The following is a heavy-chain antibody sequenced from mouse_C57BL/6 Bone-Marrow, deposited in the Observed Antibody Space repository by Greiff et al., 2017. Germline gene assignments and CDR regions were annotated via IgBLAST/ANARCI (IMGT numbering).Heavy chain of an antibody. J-gene: IGHJ4*01. CDR1: GYTFTSYW. D-gene: IGHD2-4*01. Sequence: VQLQQPGAELVMPGASVKLSCKASGYTFTSYWMHWVKQRPGQGLEWIGEIDPSDSYTNYNQKFKGKSTLTVDKSSSTAYMQRSSLTSEDSAVYYCAIYDYDRRSYAMDYWGQGTSVTVSS. V-gene: IGHV1-69*01. CDR2: IDPSDSYT. CDR3: AIYDYDRRSYAMDY.